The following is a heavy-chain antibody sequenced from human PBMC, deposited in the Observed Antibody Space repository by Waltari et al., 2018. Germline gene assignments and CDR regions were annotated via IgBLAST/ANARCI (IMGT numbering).Heavy chain of an antibody. CDR3: AKDRIAARRGSLYYFDY. V-gene: IGHV3-23*01. D-gene: IGHD6-6*01. J-gene: IGHJ4*02. CDR2: ISGSGGST. CDR1: GFTFSSYA. Sequence: EVQLLESGGGLVQPGGSLRLSCAASGFTFSSYAMSWVRQAPGKGLEWVSAISGSGGSTYYADSVKGRFTISRDNSKNTLYLQMNSLRAEDTAVYYCAKDRIAARRGSLYYFDYWGQGTLVTVSS.